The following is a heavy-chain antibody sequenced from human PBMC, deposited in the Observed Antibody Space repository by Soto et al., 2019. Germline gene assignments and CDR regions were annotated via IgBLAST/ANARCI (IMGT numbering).Heavy chain of an antibody. J-gene: IGHJ6*02. CDR2: IYSSETT. Sequence: QVQVQESGPGLVKPSETLSLTCTVSGGSVNSNSYSWGWIRQSPGKGLEWIGTIYSSETTHYNPSLRSRVTSSVDTSMNEFSLSLWSVTAADTAVYYCGRLKGYCASTGCHCYYGMDVWGQGTPVTVSS. CDR3: GRLKGYCASTGCHCYYGMDV. CDR1: GGSVNSNSYS. V-gene: IGHV4-39*01. D-gene: IGHD2-2*01.